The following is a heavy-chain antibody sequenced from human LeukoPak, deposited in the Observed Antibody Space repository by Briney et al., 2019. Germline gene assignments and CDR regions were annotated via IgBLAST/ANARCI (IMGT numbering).Heavy chain of an antibody. D-gene: IGHD3-10*01. CDR2: ISSSSITM. Sequence: GGSLRLSCATSGFTFSSYSMNWVRQAPGKGLEWVSYISSSSITMYYADSVKGRFTISRDNAKNSLYLQMNSLRDEDTAVYYCARDRGEDYYGSGNYLRAFDIWGQGTMVTVSS. CDR3: ARDRGEDYYGSGNYLRAFDI. V-gene: IGHV3-48*02. CDR1: GFTFSSYS. J-gene: IGHJ3*02.